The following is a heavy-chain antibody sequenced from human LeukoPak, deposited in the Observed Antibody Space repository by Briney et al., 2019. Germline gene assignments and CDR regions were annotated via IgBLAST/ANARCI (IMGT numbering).Heavy chain of an antibody. D-gene: IGHD2-2*02. Sequence: ASVKVSCKVSGYILTESSMHWVRQTPGKGLEWMGGFDPEDGEKVYAQRFQGRFTMTEDTSTDTAYMELSSLTSDDTAVYYCATMILVPAAIGGWFDPWGQGTLVTVSS. J-gene: IGHJ5*02. V-gene: IGHV1-24*01. CDR2: FDPEDGEK. CDR1: GYILTESS. CDR3: ATMILVPAAIGGWFDP.